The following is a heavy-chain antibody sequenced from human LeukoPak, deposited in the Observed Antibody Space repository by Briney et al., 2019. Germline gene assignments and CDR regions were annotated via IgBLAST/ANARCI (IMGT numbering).Heavy chain of an antibody. CDR2: IYYSGST. V-gene: IGHV4-39*01. J-gene: IGHJ4*02. CDR3: ASPGGHYDSSGYYSFDY. Sequence: PSETLSLTCTVSGGSISSYYWGWIRQPPGKGLEWIGSIYYSGSTYSNPSLKSRVTISVDTSKNQFSLRLSSVTAADTAVYYCASPGGHYDSSGYYSFDYWGQGTLVTVSS. CDR1: GGSISSYY. D-gene: IGHD3-22*01.